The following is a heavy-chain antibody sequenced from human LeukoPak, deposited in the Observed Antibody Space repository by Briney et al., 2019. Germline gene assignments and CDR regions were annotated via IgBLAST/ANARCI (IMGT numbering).Heavy chain of an antibody. Sequence: GGSLRLSCAASGFVFPNYWMVWVRQAPGEGLEWVAAIGKDGSEKAYVDSVKGRFPISSDKATNSLYLQMSSLTVEDTAVYYCTRDIVYLQLEYWGQGALVTVSS. CDR2: IGKDGSEK. J-gene: IGHJ4*02. D-gene: IGHD2-15*01. CDR3: TRDIVYLQLEY. V-gene: IGHV3-7*01. CDR1: GFVFPNYW.